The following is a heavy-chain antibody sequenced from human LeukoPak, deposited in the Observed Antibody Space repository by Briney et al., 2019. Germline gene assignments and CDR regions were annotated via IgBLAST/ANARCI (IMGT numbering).Heavy chain of an antibody. D-gene: IGHD3-16*01. CDR3: AREVITVTFGGLFFDP. Sequence: GGSLRLSRVASGFTFSRHWMSWVRQVPGRGLEWVANIKQDGSEKYYLDSVKGRFTISRDNAKNSLYLQMISLRAEDTAVYFCAREVITVTFGGLFFDPWGQGTLVTVSS. CDR1: GFTFSRHW. J-gene: IGHJ5*02. V-gene: IGHV3-7*05. CDR2: IKQDGSEK.